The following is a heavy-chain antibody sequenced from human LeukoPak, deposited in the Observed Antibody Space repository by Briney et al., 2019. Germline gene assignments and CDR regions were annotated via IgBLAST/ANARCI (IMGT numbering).Heavy chain of an antibody. D-gene: IGHD5-18*01. J-gene: IGHJ4*02. CDR1: GFTFSSYE. Sequence: PGGSLRLSCAASGFTFSSYEMNWVRQAPGKGLEWVSYISSSGSTIYYADSVKGRFTISRDNSKNTLYLQMNSLRAEDTAVYYRASGRLRSFDYWGQGTLVTVSS. CDR3: ASGRLRSFDY. CDR2: ISSSGSTI. V-gene: IGHV3-48*03.